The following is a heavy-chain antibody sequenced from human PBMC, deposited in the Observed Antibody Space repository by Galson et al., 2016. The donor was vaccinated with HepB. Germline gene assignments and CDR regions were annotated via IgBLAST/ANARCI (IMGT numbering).Heavy chain of an antibody. CDR2: IHPDDSDT. V-gene: IGHV5-51*01. CDR3: ARFSGSGWGSFDY. CDR1: GYSFTNYW. Sequence: QSGAEVKKPGESLKISCKGSGYSFTNYWIGWVRQMPGKGLEWMGMIHPDDSDTKCSPSFQGQVTMSADKSISTAYLQWSSLKASDTAMYYCARFSGSGWGSFDYWGQGTLVTVSS. J-gene: IGHJ4*02. D-gene: IGHD6-19*01.